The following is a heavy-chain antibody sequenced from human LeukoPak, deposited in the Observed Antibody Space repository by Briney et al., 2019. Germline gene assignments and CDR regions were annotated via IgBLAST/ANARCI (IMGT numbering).Heavy chain of an antibody. D-gene: IGHD3-3*01. CDR1: GLNCRAYN. V-gene: IGHV3-7*01. CDR2: APWDGSGT. Sequence: GGSLRISCITSGLNCRAYNMAWVRQGPGNVLQWLATAPWDGSGTEHTDSVRGRFTISRDNTKNSIYLEMNSLSAEDTAVYFCVTEFWYRFDYWGQGVLVTVSS. CDR3: VTEFWYRFDY. J-gene: IGHJ4*02.